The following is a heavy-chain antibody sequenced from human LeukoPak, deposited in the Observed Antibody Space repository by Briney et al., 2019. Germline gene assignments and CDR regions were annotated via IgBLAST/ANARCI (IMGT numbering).Heavy chain of an antibody. V-gene: IGHV3-30*18. CDR3: AKAGTYDYYGMDV. CDR1: GFTFSSYG. J-gene: IGHJ6*02. Sequence: GGSLRLSCEASGFTFSSYGMHWVRQAPGKGLEWVAVISYDGSNKYYADSVKGRFTISRDNSKNTLYLQMNSLRAEDTAVYYCAKAGTYDYYGMDVWGQGTTVTVSS. D-gene: IGHD1-1*01. CDR2: ISYDGSNK.